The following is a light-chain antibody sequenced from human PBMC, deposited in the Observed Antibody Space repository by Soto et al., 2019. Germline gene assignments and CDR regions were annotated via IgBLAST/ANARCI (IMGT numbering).Light chain of an antibody. J-gene: IGLJ1*01. CDR2: EVS. Sequence: QSALTQPASVSGSPGQSITISCTGTNSDVGGYNYVSWYQQHPGKAPKLMIYEVSNRPSGVSNRFSGSKSGNTASLTISGLQAEDEADYYCSSYTSSSSSTLYVFGTGTKLTVL. CDR1: NSDVGGYNY. CDR3: SSYTSSSSSTLYV. V-gene: IGLV2-14*01.